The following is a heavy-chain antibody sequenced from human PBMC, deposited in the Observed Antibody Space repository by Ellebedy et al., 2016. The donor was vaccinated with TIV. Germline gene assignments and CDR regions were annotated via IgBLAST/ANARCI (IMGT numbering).Heavy chain of an antibody. J-gene: IGHJ6*02. CDR3: ASPTSGPWFYHYGMDV. D-gene: IGHD2/OR15-2a*01. V-gene: IGHV1-2*02. CDR1: GYTFTSYG. CDR2: INPNTSGT. Sequence: AASVKVSCKASGYTFTSYGISWVRQAPGQGLEWMGWINPNTSGTTYAQKFQGKVAMTRDTSINTAYMELSRLRSDDTAVYYCASPTSGPWFYHYGMDVWGQGTAVIVSS.